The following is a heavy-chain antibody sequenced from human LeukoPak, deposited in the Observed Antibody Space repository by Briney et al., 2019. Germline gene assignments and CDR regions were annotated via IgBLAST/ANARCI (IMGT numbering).Heavy chain of an antibody. CDR1: GGSISSYY. J-gene: IGHJ4*02. D-gene: IGHD3-22*01. CDR3: DRAYYYDSSGYPPLDY. Sequence: SETLSLTCTVSGGSISSYYWRWVRQPPGKGLEWIGDIYYSGSTNYNPSITSRVTISVDTSKTQFSLKLSSVTAADTAVYYCDRAYYYDSSGYPPLDYWGQGTLVTVSS. CDR2: IYYSGST. V-gene: IGHV4-59*01.